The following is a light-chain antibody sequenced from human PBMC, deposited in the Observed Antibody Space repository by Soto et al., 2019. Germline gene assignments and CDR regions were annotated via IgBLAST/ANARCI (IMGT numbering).Light chain of an antibody. Sequence: EIVLTQSPGTLSLSPGERATLSCRASQSVSSTYLAWYQQKPGQAPRLLIYGASNRATGIPDRFSGSGSGTDFTLTISRLEPEAFAVYYCQQYGSSPSYTFGQGTKLEIK. V-gene: IGKV3-20*01. CDR3: QQYGSSPSYT. CDR1: QSVSSTY. J-gene: IGKJ2*01. CDR2: GAS.